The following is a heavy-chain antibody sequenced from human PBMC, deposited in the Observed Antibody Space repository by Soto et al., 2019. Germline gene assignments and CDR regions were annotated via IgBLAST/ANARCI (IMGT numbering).Heavy chain of an antibody. CDR3: AGPGEQHRY. CDR1: GFTVSSYH. D-gene: IGHD3-16*01. V-gene: IGHV3-66*01. Sequence: EVQLVESGGGLVQPGGSLRLSCAASGFTVSSYHMSWVRQAPGKGLEWVSLIYSGGSTYYADSVKGRFTFSRDNSKNTLDLQMNRLRAEDRAVYYCAGPGEQHRYWGQGTLGT. J-gene: IGHJ4*02. CDR2: IYSGGST.